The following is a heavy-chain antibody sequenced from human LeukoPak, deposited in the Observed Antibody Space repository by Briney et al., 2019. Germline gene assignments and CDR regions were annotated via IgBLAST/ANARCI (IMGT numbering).Heavy chain of an antibody. V-gene: IGHV1-3*01. CDR3: TRVSYSYGPNYFDY. CDR1: GYTFTSYA. D-gene: IGHD5-18*01. CDR2: INACNGNT. Sequence: ASVKVSCKASGYTFTSYAMHWVRQAPGQRLEWMGWINACNGNTKYSQKFQGRVTITRDTSASTAYMELSSLRSEDTAVYYCTRVSYSYGPNYFDYWGQGTLVTVSS. J-gene: IGHJ4*02.